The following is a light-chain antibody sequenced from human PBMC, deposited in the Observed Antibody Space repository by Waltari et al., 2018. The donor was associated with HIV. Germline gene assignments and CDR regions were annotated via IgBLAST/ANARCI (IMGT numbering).Light chain of an antibody. CDR3: QGWDSSSDPL. J-gene: IGLJ3*02. CDR2: DDS. V-gene: IGLV3-21*02. CDR1: NIGRKT. Sequence: SYVLTQSPSVSVAPGPTARITCGGNNIGRKTLHWYQQKPGQAPVLVVYDDSDRPSGIPEQFSGSNAGSTATLTISRVEAGDEADYYCQGWDSSSDPLFGGGTKLTVL.